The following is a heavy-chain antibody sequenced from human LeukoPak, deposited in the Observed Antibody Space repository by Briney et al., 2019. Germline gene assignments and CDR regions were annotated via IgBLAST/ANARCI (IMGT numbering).Heavy chain of an antibody. CDR2: INPSGGST. CDR3: ARESGSYWSGGSWFDP. V-gene: IGHV1-46*01. J-gene: IGHJ5*02. Sequence: ASVKVSCKASGYTFTSYYMHWVRQAPGQGLEWMGIINPSGGSTSYAQKFQGRVTMTRDTSTSTVYMELSSLRSEDTAVYYCARESGSYWSGGSWFDPWGQGTLVTVSS. CDR1: GYTFTSYY. D-gene: IGHD1-26*01.